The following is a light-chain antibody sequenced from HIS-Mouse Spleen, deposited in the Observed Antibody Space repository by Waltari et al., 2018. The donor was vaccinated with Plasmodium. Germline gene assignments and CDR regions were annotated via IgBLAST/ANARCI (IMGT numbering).Light chain of an antibody. V-gene: IGLV2-23*01. CDR1: SSAVGSYNI. CDR3: CSYAGSRV. Sequence: QSALTQPASVSGSPGQSITISCTGPSSAVGSYNIVSWYQQHPGKAPKLMIYEGSKRPSGVSNRFSGSKSGNTASLTISGLQAEDEADYYCCSYAGSRVFGGGTKLTVL. J-gene: IGLJ2*01. CDR2: EGS.